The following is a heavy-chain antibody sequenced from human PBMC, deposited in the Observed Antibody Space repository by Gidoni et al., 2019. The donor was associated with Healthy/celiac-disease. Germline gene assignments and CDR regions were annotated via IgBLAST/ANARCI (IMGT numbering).Heavy chain of an antibody. CDR3: AKDPKEKGYFDY. CDR2: ISGSGGST. CDR1: GFPFRSYA. J-gene: IGHJ4*02. Sequence: EVQLLESGGGLVQPGGSLRISCSASGFPFRSYAMSWVRQAPGKGLEWVSAISGSGGSTYYADSVKGRFTISRDNSKNTLYLQMNSLRAEDTAVYYCAKDPKEKGYFDYWGQGTLVTVSS. V-gene: IGHV3-23*01.